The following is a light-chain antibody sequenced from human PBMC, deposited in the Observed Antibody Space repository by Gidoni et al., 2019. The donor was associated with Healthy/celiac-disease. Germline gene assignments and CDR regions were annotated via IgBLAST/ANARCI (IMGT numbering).Light chain of an antibody. CDR2: DAS. J-gene: IGKJ2*01. CDR3: QQRSNWPYT. V-gene: IGKV3-11*01. CDR1: QSVSSY. Sequence: VLTQSPATLSLSPGESATLSCRASQSVSSYLAWYQQKPGQAPRLLIYDASNRATGIPARFSGSGSGTDFTLTISSLEPEDFAVYYCQQRSNWPYTFGQGTKLEIK.